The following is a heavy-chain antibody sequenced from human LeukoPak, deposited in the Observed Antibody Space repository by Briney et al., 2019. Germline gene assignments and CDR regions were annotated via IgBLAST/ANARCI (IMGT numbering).Heavy chain of an antibody. CDR1: GFTFSSYS. V-gene: IGHV3-21*01. J-gene: IGHJ4*02. D-gene: IGHD6-19*01. CDR2: ISSSSSYI. Sequence: TGGSLRLSCAASGFTFSSYSMNWVRQAPGKGLEWVSSISSSSSYIYYADSVKGRFTISRDNAKNSLYLQMNSLRAEDTAVYYCASQVARYSSGWYGDYWGQGTLVTVSS. CDR3: ASQVARYSSGWYGDY.